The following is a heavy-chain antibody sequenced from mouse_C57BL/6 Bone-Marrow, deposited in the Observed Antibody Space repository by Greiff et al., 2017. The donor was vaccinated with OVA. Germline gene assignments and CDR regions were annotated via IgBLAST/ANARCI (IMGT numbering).Heavy chain of an antibody. D-gene: IGHD1-1*01. CDR3: ARIFITTVVFDY. CDR2: IDPSDSET. J-gene: IGHJ2*01. Sequence: QVQLKQPGAELVRPGSSVKLSCKASGYTFTSYWMHWVKQRPIQGLEWIGNIDPSDSETHYNQKFKDKATLTVDKSSSTAYMQLSSLTSEDSAVYYCARIFITTVVFDYWGQGTTLTVSS. CDR1: GYTFTSYW. V-gene: IGHV1-52*01.